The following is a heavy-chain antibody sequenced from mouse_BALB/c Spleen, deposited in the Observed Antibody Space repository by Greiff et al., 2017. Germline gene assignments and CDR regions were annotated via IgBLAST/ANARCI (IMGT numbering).Heavy chain of an antibody. J-gene: IGHJ4*01. V-gene: IGHV5-6-5*01. CDR3: ARAFTTVAPMDY. D-gene: IGHD1-1*01. CDR1: GFTFTSYA. CDR2: ISSGGST. Sequence: EVQVEQSGGGLVKPGGSLNLSCAASGFTFTSYAMSWVRQTPGKRLEWVASISSGGSTYYPASLMCRLTISRDNARNILYMQMSSLRSEDTAMYYCARAFTTVAPMDYWGQGTSVTVSS.